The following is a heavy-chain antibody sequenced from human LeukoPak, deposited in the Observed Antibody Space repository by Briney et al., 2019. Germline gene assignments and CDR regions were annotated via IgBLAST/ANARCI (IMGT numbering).Heavy chain of an antibody. Sequence: KPSETLSLTCTVSGGSISSSSYYWGWIRQPPGKGLEWIGSIYYSGSTYYNPSLKSRVTISVDTSKNQFSLKLSSVTAADTAVYYCAREWAPPTSYGTPHDWFDPWGQGTLVTVSS. CDR1: GGSISSSSYY. CDR3: AREWAPPTSYGTPHDWFDP. D-gene: IGHD1-26*01. CDR2: IYYSGST. J-gene: IGHJ5*02. V-gene: IGHV4-39*07.